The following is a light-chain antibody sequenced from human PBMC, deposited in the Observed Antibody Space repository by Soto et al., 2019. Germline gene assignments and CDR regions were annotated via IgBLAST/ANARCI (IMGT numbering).Light chain of an antibody. J-gene: IGKJ5*01. Sequence: DIQMTQFPSTLSAFIGDRVTITCRASQNINDWLAWYQQKPGIAPKLVIYRASTLESGVPSRFSGSGSGTEFTLTISSLQPDDYATYYCRQHKTYPITFGQGTRLEIK. CDR1: QNINDW. CDR2: RAS. V-gene: IGKV1-5*03. CDR3: RQHKTYPIT.